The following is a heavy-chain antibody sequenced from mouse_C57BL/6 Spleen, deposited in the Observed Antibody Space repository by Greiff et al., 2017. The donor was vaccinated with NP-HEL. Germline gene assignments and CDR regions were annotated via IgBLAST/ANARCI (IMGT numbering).Heavy chain of an antibody. CDR1: GYTFTSYW. V-gene: IGHV1-69*01. D-gene: IGHD1-1*01. Sequence: QVQLQQPGAELVMPGASVKLSCKASGYTFTSYWMHWVKQRPGQGLEWIGEIDPSDSYTNYNQKFKGKFTLTVDKSSSTAYMQLSSLTSEDSAVYYCARYYYGSSPWFAYWGQGTLVTVSA. J-gene: IGHJ3*01. CDR3: ARYYYGSSPWFAY. CDR2: IDPSDSYT.